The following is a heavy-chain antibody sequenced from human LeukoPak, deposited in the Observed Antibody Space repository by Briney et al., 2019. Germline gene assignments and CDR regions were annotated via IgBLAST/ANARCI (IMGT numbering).Heavy chain of an antibody. D-gene: IGHD4-17*01. CDR3: ARGAPYGDYFDY. CDR2: INSDESST. V-gene: IGHV3-74*01. Sequence: PGGSLRLSCAASRFPFSNYWMLGVRQAPGKGLVWVSRINSDESSTNYADSVKGRFTISRDNAKNTLYLQMNSLRAEDTAVYYCARGAPYGDYFDYWGQGTLVTVSS. J-gene: IGHJ4*02. CDR1: RFPFSNYW.